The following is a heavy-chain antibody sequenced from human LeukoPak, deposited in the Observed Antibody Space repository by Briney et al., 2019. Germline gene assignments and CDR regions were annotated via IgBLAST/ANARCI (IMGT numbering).Heavy chain of an antibody. Sequence: GGSLRLSCAASGFTFSSYWMSWVRQAPGKGLEWVANIKQDGSEKYYVDSVKGRFTISRDNAKNSLYLQMNSLRAEDTAVYYCMSPGWYDAFGVWGQGTMVTVSS. V-gene: IGHV3-7*02. CDR1: GFTFSSYW. CDR2: IKQDGSEK. D-gene: IGHD2-15*01. CDR3: MSPGWYDAFGV. J-gene: IGHJ3*01.